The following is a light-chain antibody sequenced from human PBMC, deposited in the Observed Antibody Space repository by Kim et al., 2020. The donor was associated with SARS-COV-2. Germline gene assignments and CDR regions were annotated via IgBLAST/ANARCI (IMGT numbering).Light chain of an antibody. V-gene: IGLV3-21*04. Sequence: AQGKTASIACTGDNIGTKSVHWYQQRPGQAPVLVIFYDSDRPSGIPERISGSISVNTATLTISRVEAGDEADYFCQVWDSSNDHWVFGGGTKLSVL. CDR3: QVWDSSNDHWV. CDR2: YDS. J-gene: IGLJ3*02. CDR1: NIGTKS.